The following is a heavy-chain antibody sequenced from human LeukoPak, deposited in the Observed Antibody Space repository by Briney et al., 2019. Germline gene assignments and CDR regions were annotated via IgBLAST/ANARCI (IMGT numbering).Heavy chain of an antibody. J-gene: IGHJ3*02. CDR2: IYHSGSS. D-gene: IGHD3-9*01. Sequence: PSETLSLTCTVSGYSISSGYYWGWIRQPPGKGLEWIGSIYHSGSSYYNPSLKSRVTISVDTSKNQFSLKLSSVTAADTAVYYCASAPRYFDWLPHGAFDIWGQGTMVTVSS. V-gene: IGHV4-38-2*02. CDR1: GYSISSGYY. CDR3: ASAPRYFDWLPHGAFDI.